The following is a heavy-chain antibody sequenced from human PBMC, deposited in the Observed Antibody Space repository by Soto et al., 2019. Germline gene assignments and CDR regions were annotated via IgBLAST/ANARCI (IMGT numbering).Heavy chain of an antibody. CDR2: INGYNGNT. D-gene: IGHD3-16*01. V-gene: IGHV1-18*01. CDR1: GYTFTSYG. J-gene: IGHJ6*02. Sequence: QVQLVQSGAEVKKPGASEKVSCKASGYTFTSYGITWVRQAPGQGLEWLGWINGYNGNTNYAQKLQGRVTMTTDTSTSTAYMELRSLRSDDTAVYYCARMGDVPYYYYGMDVWGQGTTVTVSS. CDR3: ARMGDVPYYYYGMDV.